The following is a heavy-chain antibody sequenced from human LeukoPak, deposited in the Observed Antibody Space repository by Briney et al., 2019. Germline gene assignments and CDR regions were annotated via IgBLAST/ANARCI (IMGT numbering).Heavy chain of an antibody. Sequence: GGSLRLSCAASGFTFSIDAMSWVRQAPGKGLGWVSAISGSGGSTYYADSATGRFTISRDNSKNKPYLPMNRLRDEDTAVYYCAKDRAMDNDYGDYGATYWGQGTLVTVSS. CDR3: AKDRAMDNDYGDYGATY. J-gene: IGHJ4*02. V-gene: IGHV3-23*01. D-gene: IGHD4-17*01. CDR1: GFTFSIDA. CDR2: ISGSGGST.